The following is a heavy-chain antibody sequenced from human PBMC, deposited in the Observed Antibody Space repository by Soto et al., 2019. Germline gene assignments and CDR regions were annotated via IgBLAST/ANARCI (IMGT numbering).Heavy chain of an antibody. Sequence: LETLSLTCTVSGGSISSYYWSWIRQPPGKGLEWIGYIYYSGSTNYNPSLKSRVTISVDTSKNQFSLKLSSVTAADTAVYYCARVVGYCSSTSCYDSMGYYYYYMDVWGKATTVT. CDR3: ARVVGYCSSTSCYDSMGYYYYYMDV. J-gene: IGHJ6*03. V-gene: IGHV4-59*01. CDR1: GGSISSYY. D-gene: IGHD2-2*01. CDR2: IYYSGST.